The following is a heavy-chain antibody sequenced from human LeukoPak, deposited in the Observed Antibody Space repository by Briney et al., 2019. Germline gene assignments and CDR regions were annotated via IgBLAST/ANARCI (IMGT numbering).Heavy chain of an antibody. Sequence: GGSLRLSCVASGFTFRSYWMHWVRQAPGKGLVWVSRINSDGSSTNYADSVKGRFTISRDNAKNTLFLQMNSLRAGDTAVYYCASGKTVYWGQGALVTVSS. CDR3: ASGKTVY. V-gene: IGHV3-74*01. J-gene: IGHJ4*02. D-gene: IGHD1-26*01. CDR2: INSDGSST. CDR1: GFTFRSYW.